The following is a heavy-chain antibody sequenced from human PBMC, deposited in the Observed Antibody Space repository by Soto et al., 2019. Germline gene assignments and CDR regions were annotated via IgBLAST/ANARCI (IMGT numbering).Heavy chain of an antibody. CDR3: ARVPAATNPTDY. Sequence: QVQLVESGGGVVQPGRSLRLSCAASGFTFSSYAMHWVRQAPGKGLEWVAVISYDGSNKYYADSVKGRFTISRDNSKNALYLQMNSLRAEDTAVYYCARVPAATNPTDYWGQGTLVTVSS. J-gene: IGHJ4*02. V-gene: IGHV3-30-3*01. CDR1: GFTFSSYA. D-gene: IGHD2-2*01. CDR2: ISYDGSNK.